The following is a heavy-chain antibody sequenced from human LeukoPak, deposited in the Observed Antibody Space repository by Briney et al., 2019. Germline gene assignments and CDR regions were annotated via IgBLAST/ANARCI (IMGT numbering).Heavy chain of an antibody. V-gene: IGHV1-69*04. Sequence: ASVKVSCKASGGTFSSYAISWVRQAPGQGLEWMGRIIPIFGIANYAQKFQGRATITADKSTSTAYMELSSLRSEDTAVYYCARVVTPHDAFDIWGQGTMVTVSS. D-gene: IGHD5-18*01. CDR3: ARVVTPHDAFDI. CDR1: GGTFSSYA. CDR2: IIPIFGIA. J-gene: IGHJ3*02.